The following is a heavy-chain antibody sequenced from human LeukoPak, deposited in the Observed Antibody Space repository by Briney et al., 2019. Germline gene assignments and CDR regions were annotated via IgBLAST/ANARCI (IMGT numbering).Heavy chain of an antibody. CDR2: IYYSGST. V-gene: IGHV4-30-4*01. CDR1: GGSISSSSYY. Sequence: PSETLSLTCTVSGGSISSSSYYWSWIRQPPGKGLEWIGYIYYSGSTYYNPSLKSRVTISVDTSKNQFSLKLSSVTAADTAVYYCARSTSGSYCYWGQGTLVTVSS. J-gene: IGHJ4*02. CDR3: ARSTSGSYCY. D-gene: IGHD1-26*01.